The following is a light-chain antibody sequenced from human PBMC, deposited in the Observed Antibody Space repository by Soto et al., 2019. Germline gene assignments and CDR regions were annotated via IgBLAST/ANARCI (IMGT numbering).Light chain of an antibody. CDR1: QGLSDN. CDR3: LQYNRWPLS. Sequence: EIVMTQSPATLSVSPGERVTVSCRASQGLSDNLAWYQLKPGQAPRLLIYGASTRASGIPARFSGSGSGTEFSLTISSLQSEDFAVYTCLQYNRWPLSFGQGTKVEIK. CDR2: GAS. J-gene: IGKJ1*01. V-gene: IGKV3-15*01.